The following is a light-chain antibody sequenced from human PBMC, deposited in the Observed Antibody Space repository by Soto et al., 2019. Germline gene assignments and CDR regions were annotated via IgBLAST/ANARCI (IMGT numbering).Light chain of an antibody. V-gene: IGLV2-14*03. Sequence: QSVLTQPSCVSGSPGQSISMSVAGTGSDVGAYDFVSWYQQHPGKAPKLLIYDVNNRPSGISSRFSGSKSGNTASLTISGLQAEDEAEYYCSSYTTGSAEVFGTGTKVTVL. CDR2: DVN. CDR3: SSYTTGSAEV. J-gene: IGLJ1*01. CDR1: GSDVGAYDF.